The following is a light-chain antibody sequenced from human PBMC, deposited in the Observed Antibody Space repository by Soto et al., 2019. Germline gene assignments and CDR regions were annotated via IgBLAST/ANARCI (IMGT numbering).Light chain of an antibody. Sequence: IQVPNVPSSLPTLLRPRVDITCWASQTISSYLAWYQQKPGKAPNLLMYGASSLQSGVPSRFTGSGSGTEFTLTITSLQPEDFATYYCQQNYSYSQTFGEGTKVDIK. CDR3: QQNYSYSQT. CDR2: GAS. V-gene: IGKV1-39*01. CDR1: QTISSY. J-gene: IGKJ4*01.